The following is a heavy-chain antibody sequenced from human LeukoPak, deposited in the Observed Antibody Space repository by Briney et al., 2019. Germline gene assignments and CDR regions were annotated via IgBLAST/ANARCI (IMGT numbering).Heavy chain of an antibody. CDR3: AKDIYGDYGGFDY. V-gene: IGHV3-23*01. J-gene: IGHJ4*02. Sequence: PGGSLRLSCAASGFTFSSYAMSWVRRAPGRGLEGVSVITNSGATTYYADSVKGRFTISRDNSKNTVYLQMNSLRAEDTAVYYCAKDIYGDYGGFDYWGQGTLVTVSS. D-gene: IGHD4-17*01. CDR1: GFTFSSYA. CDR2: ITNSGATT.